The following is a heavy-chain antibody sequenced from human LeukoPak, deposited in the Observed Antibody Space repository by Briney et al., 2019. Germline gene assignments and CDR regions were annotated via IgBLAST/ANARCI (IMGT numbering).Heavy chain of an antibody. CDR1: GYTLTELS. J-gene: IGHJ4*02. Sequence: GASVKVSCKVSGYTLTELSMHWVRQAPGKGLEWMGGFDPEDGETIYAQKFQGRVTMTEDTSTDTAYMELSGLRSEDTAVYYCATPAAHRYVAGASPFDYWGQGTLVTVSS. CDR2: FDPEDGET. V-gene: IGHV1-24*01. CDR3: ATPAAHRYVAGASPFDY. D-gene: IGHD1-26*01.